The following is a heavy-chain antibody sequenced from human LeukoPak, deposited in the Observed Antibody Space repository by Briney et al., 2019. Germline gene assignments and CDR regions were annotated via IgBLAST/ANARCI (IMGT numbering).Heavy chain of an antibody. CDR1: GGTFSSYA. V-gene: IGHV1-69*05. Sequence: GASVKVSCKASGGTFSSYAISWVRQAPGQGLEWMGEIIPIFGTANYAQKFQGRVTITTDESTSTAYMELSSLRSEDTAVYYCARGRMATKTNYFDYWGQGTLVTVSS. CDR3: ARGRMATKTNYFDY. D-gene: IGHD5-24*01. CDR2: IIPIFGTA. J-gene: IGHJ4*02.